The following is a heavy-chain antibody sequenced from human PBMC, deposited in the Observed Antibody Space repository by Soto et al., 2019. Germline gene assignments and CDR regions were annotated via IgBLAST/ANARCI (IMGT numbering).Heavy chain of an antibody. J-gene: IGHJ4*02. CDR1: GVYFSNYV. Sequence: QVQLVESGGGVVQPGRSLRLACVASGVYFSNYVMHWVRQAPGKGLVWVAVASYDGSNKYYADSVKGRFTISRDNSKNTLYLQLNSLRPEDTAVYYCAKEDGGFAIWGQGTPVTVSS. V-gene: IGHV3-30*18. D-gene: IGHD4-17*01. CDR3: AKEDGGFAI. CDR2: ASYDGSNK.